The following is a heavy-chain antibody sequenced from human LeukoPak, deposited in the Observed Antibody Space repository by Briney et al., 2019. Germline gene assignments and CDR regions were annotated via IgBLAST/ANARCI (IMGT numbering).Heavy chain of an antibody. D-gene: IGHD4-17*01. V-gene: IGHV1-2*06. CDR3: ARGGRSYGDHDMDWFDP. CDR1: GYTFTGYY. Sequence: ASVKVSCKASGYTFTGYYMHWVRQAPGQGLEWMGRINPNSGGTNYAQKFQGRVTMTRDTSISTAYMELSRLRSDDTAVYYCARGGRSYGDHDMDWFDPWGQGTLVTVSS. J-gene: IGHJ5*02. CDR2: INPNSGGT.